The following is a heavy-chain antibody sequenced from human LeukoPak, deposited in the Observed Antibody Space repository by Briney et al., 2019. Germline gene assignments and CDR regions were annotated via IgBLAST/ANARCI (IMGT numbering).Heavy chain of an antibody. Sequence: PSETLSLTCTVSGDSISTNNYYWTWIRQPPGKGLEWIGTIYYSVTTYYNPSLKSRVTISVDTSRNRFSLRLSSVTAADTAVYYCARRRGIGLYYFDYWGQGALVTVSS. CDR1: GDSISTNNYY. J-gene: IGHJ4*02. D-gene: IGHD6-19*01. CDR2: IYYSVTT. V-gene: IGHV4-39*01. CDR3: ARRRGIGLYYFDY.